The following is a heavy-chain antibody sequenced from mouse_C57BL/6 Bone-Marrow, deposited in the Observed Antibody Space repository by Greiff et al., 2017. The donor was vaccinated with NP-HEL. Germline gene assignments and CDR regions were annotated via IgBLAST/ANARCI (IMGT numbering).Heavy chain of an antibody. CDR2: IFHRSGNT. CDR3: ARGVAY. V-gene: IGHV1-81*01. CDR1: GYTFTSHG. J-gene: IGHJ3*01. Sequence: VQLQQSVPELARPGASVKLSCKASGYTFTSHGISWVKQRTGQGLEWIGEIFHRSGNTYYNEQFKGKATLTADKSSSTAYMELRSLTSEDSAVYFCARGVAYWGQGTLVTVSA.